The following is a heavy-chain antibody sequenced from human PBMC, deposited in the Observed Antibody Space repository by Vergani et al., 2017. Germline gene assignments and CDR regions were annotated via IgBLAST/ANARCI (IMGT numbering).Heavy chain of an antibody. D-gene: IGHD5-12*01. Sequence: DVHLAESGGGFFQPGGSLRLSCSASGFSFNSYWMHWVRQVPGKGLLWVSRIKSDGSITAYADSVKGRFTISRDNAQNTLYLQMNSLRAEDTAVYYCARVGRGYDRYYYYYYMDVWGKGTTVTVSS. J-gene: IGHJ6*03. V-gene: IGHV3-74*03. CDR2: IKSDGSIT. CDR3: ARVGRGYDRYYYYYYMDV. CDR1: GFSFNSYW.